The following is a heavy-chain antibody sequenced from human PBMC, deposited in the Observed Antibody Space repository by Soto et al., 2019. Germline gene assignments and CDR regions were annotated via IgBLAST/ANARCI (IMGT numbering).Heavy chain of an antibody. Sequence: AGSLRLSCVASGFTFSSYAIHWVRQAPGKGLEWVTFISFDGSTKYYADSVKGRFTISRDNSKNTLYVQMNSLRPEDTAVYYCARDFSENYCIDYWGQGALVTVSS. V-gene: IGHV3-30*04. CDR2: ISFDGSTK. J-gene: IGHJ4*02. CDR3: ARDFSENYCIDY. CDR1: GFTFSSYA. D-gene: IGHD1-26*01.